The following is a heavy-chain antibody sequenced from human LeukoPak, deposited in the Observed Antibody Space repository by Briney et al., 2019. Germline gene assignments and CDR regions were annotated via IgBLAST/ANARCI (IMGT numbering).Heavy chain of an antibody. D-gene: IGHD2-15*01. CDR2: ISSSGSTI. V-gene: IGHV3-11*01. CDR1: GFTFSDYY. J-gene: IGHJ4*02. Sequence: GGSLRLSCAASGFTFSDYYMSWVRQAPGKGLEWVSYISSSGSTIYYADSVKGRFTISRDNAKNSLYLQMNSLRAEDTAVYYCARGYCSGGSCGRIVDYWGQGPLVTVSS. CDR3: ARGYCSGGSCGRIVDY.